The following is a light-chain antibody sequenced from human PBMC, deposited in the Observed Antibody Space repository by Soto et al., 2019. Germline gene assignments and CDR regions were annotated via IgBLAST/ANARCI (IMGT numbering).Light chain of an antibody. Sequence: EIVMTQSPATLSVSPGERATLSCRASQSVGSKLAWYQQKPGQAPRLLIYGASTRATGIPASFSGSGSGTEFTLTISSLQSEDFAVYYCQQYNSWPLTFGGGNTVEIK. J-gene: IGKJ4*01. CDR3: QQYNSWPLT. V-gene: IGKV3-15*01. CDR1: QSVGSK. CDR2: GAS.